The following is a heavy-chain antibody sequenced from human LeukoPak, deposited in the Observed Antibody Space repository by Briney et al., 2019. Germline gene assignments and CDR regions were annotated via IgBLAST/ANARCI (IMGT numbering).Heavy chain of an antibody. CDR3: ARVQTTVTTIDY. Sequence: ASVKVSCKASGYTFNTYGITWVRQAPGQGLEWMGWISGYNGKTKYAQKLQDRVTMTTDTSTTTAYMELRSLRSDDTAVYYCARVQTTVTTIDYWGQGTLVTVSS. CDR1: GYTFNTYG. D-gene: IGHD4-17*01. CDR2: ISGYNGKT. V-gene: IGHV1-18*01. J-gene: IGHJ4*02.